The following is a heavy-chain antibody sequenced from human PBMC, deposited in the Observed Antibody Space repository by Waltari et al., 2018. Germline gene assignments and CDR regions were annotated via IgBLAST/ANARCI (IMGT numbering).Heavy chain of an antibody. CDR1: GGSVRDGIYY. Sequence: QVQLQESGPRLVKPSETLSLTCTVSGGSVRDGIYYWAWIRQPPGKGLEWIGSVYSSGSPHYKSSLKSRVTISVDMSKNQFSLRLTSVTAADTATYYCARQSYGSGTYEFDFWGQGALVTVSS. CDR3: ARQSYGSGTYEFDF. V-gene: IGHV4-39*01. CDR2: VYSSGSP. D-gene: IGHD3-10*01. J-gene: IGHJ4*02.